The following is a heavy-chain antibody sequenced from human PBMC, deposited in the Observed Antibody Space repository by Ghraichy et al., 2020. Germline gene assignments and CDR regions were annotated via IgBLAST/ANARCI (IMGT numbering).Heavy chain of an antibody. D-gene: IGHD2-2*01. CDR3: ARRLSPIAYCSSTSCPIMAFDY. V-gene: IGHV4-39*01. CDR2: IYYSGST. J-gene: IGHJ4*02. CDR1: GGSISSSSYY. Sequence: SETLSLTCTVSGGSISSSSYYWGWIRQPPGKGLEWIGSIYYSGSTYYNPSLKSRVTISVDTSKNQFSLKLSSVTAADTAVYYCARRLSPIAYCSSTSCPIMAFDYWGQGTLVTVSS.